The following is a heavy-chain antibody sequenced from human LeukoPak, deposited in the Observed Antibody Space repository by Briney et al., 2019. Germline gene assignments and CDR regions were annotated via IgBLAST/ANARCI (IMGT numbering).Heavy chain of an antibody. D-gene: IGHD3-22*01. J-gene: IGHJ3*02. V-gene: IGHV4-61*02. Sequence: SETLSLTCNVSGGSISSGSYCWSWIRQPAGKGLEWIGRIFTRGSTSYNPSLKSRVTISLDASKNQFSLNLRSVTAADTAVYYCARSTNYENSGSWDDAFDIWGQGTLVTVSS. CDR3: ARSTNYENSGSWDDAFDI. CDR1: GGSISSGSYC. CDR2: IFTRGST.